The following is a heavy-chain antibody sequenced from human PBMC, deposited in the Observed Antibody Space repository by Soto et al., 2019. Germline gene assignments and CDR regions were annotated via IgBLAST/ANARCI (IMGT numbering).Heavy chain of an antibody. J-gene: IGHJ6*02. CDR1: GYTFTSYD. D-gene: IGHD2-2*01. V-gene: IGHV1-8*01. CDR3: ARGGSVPTWDYYYGMDV. CDR2: MNPNSGNT. Sequence: ASVKVSCKASGYTFTSYDINWVRQVTGQGLEWMGWMNPNSGNTGYAQKFQGRVTMTRNTSISTAYMELSSLRSEDTAVYYCARGGSVPTWDYYYGMDVWGQGTTVTVSS.